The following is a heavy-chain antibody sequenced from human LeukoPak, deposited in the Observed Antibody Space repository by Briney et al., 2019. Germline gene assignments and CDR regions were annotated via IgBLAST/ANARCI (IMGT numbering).Heavy chain of an antibody. V-gene: IGHV4-39*01. CDR3: ARPHAGYDSTRYFYYFDY. D-gene: IGHD3-22*01. CDR1: GGSISIRSYC. Sequence: PSETLSPTCTVSGGSISIRSYCWGWIRQPPGKGLEWIGSIYYSGSTYYSRSLKCRVTISVDTSNNQYSLKLSSLTAADTAVYYCARPHAGYDSTRYFYYFDYWGQGTLVTVSS. CDR2: IYYSGST. J-gene: IGHJ4*02.